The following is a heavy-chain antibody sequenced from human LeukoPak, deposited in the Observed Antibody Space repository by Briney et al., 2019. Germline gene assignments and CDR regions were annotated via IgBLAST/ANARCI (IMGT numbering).Heavy chain of an antibody. CDR3: ARDHYRWELSLSY. D-gene: IGHD1-26*01. CDR2: IYYSGST. CDR1: GGSISNYY. Sequence: PSETLSLTCTVSGGSISNYYWSWIRQPPGKGLEWIGYIYYSGSTNYNPSLKSRVTISVDTSKNQFSLKLSSVTAADTAVYYCARDHYRWELSLSYWGQGTLVTVSS. V-gene: IGHV4-59*01. J-gene: IGHJ4*02.